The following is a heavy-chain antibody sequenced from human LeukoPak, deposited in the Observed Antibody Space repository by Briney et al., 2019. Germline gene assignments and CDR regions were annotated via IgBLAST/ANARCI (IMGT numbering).Heavy chain of an antibody. V-gene: IGHV1-2*06. J-gene: IGHJ6*02. CDR3: ARGQWLVQGYYYYGMDV. CDR1: GYTFTCYY. Sequence: ASVKVSCKASGYTFTCYYMHWVRQAPGQGLEWMGRINPNSGGTNYAQKFQGRVTMTRDTSISTAYMELSRLRSDDTAVYYCARGQWLVQGYYYYGMDVWGQGTTVTVSS. D-gene: IGHD6-19*01. CDR2: INPNSGGT.